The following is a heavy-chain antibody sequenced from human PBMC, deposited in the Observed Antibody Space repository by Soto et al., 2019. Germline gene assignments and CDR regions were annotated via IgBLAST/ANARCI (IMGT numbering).Heavy chain of an antibody. V-gene: IGHV4-30-2*01. J-gene: IGHJ4*02. CDR1: GGSITSSGYS. CDR2: IYLSGTI. CDR3: ATYTAYAKYYFDY. D-gene: IGHD5-12*01. Sequence: PSETLSLTCAVSGGSITSSGYSWSWIRQPPGKGLEWIGYIYLSGTIFYNPSLNSRVTISVDTSNNQFSLRLSSVTAADTAVYYCATYTAYAKYYFDYWGRGTLVTVSS.